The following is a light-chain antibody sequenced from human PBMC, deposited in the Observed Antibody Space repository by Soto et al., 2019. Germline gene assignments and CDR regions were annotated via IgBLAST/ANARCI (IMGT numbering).Light chain of an antibody. CDR3: SSWDRSLDNWM. V-gene: IGLV1-44*01. Sequence: QSVPTQPPSASGTPGQRVTITCYGDNSNIASNSVNWYQQLPGTAPNLLIYSDNRRPSGVPDRFSASKSGASAFLTISGLQSDDEADYYCSSWDRSLDNWMFGGGTKLTVL. CDR2: SDN. J-gene: IGLJ3*02. CDR1: NSNIASNS.